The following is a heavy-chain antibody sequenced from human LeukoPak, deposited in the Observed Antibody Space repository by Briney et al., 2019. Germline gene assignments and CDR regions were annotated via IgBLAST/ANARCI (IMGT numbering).Heavy chain of an antibody. CDR3: ARAGVWDYSDSSGYHNGAFDI. D-gene: IGHD3-22*01. CDR1: GYTFTGYY. Sequence: VASVKVSCMASGYTFTGYYMHWVRQAPGQGLEWMGWINPNSGGTNYAQKFQGRVTMTRDTSISTAYMDLSRLGSDDTAVYYCARAGVWDYSDSSGYHNGAFDIWGQGTMVTVSS. CDR2: INPNSGGT. J-gene: IGHJ3*02. V-gene: IGHV1-2*02.